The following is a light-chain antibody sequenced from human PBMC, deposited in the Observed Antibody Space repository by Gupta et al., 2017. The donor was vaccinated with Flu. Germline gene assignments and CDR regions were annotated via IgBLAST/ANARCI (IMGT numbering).Light chain of an antibody. CDR1: NIGKRS. Sequence: SYVLTQPPSVAVAPGQTARITCGANNIGKRSVHWYQHKAGQAPVLVVYDDNDRPSGIPERISGSNSGDTATLTINRVEVGDEADYYCQVWHSTTDHWVFGGGTKLTVL. J-gene: IGLJ3*02. CDR3: QVWHSTTDHWV. V-gene: IGLV3-21*02. CDR2: DDN.